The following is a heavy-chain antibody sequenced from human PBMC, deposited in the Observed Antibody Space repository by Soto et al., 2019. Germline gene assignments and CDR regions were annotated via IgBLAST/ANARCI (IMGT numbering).Heavy chain of an antibody. V-gene: IGHV3-74*01. D-gene: IGHD5-12*01. CDR3: ARGGVYGSHDS. CDR2: ITGDGSNT. J-gene: IGHJ4*02. CDR1: GFTFSNYW. Sequence: GGSLRLSXAASGFTFSNYWMNWVRQAPGKGLVWVSRITGDGSNTDYAGSVKGRFSISRDNAKNTLYLQMNSLRAEDTAVYYCARGGVYGSHDSWGQGTLVTVSS.